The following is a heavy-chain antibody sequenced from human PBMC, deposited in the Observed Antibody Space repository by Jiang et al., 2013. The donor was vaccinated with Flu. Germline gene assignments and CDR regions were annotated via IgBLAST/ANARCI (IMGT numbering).Heavy chain of an antibody. CDR2: SIIVGST. V-gene: IGHV4-39*01. Sequence: LLKPSETLSLTCTVSGGSISSSSYYWGWIRQPQGRGWSGLGVSIIVGSTYYNPSLKSRVTISVDTSKNQFSLKLSSVTAADTAVYYCARQKARRNTPHPGGGSPVKSPPQPFDYWGQGTLVTVSS. D-gene: IGHD6-6*01. CDR1: GGSISSSSYY. CDR3: ARQKARRNTPHPGGGSPVKSPPQPFDY. J-gene: IGHJ4*02.